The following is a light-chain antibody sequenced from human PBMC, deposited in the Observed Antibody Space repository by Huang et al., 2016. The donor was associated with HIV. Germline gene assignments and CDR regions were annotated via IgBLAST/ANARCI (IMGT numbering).Light chain of an antibody. J-gene: IGKJ5*01. CDR3: QHYGGSPLIT. Sequence: EIVLTQSPGTLSLSPGERATISCRASQSVSSSFLVWYQQKVGQAPRLLIYGASSRATGIPDRFSGSGSGADFTLTISRLEPEDFAVYYCQHYGGSPLITFGQGTRLDIK. CDR1: QSVSSSF. V-gene: IGKV3-20*01. CDR2: GAS.